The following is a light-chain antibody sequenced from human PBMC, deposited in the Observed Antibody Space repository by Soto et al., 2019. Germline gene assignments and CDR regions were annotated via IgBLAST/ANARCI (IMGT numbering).Light chain of an antibody. Sequence: EIVFTQSPGTLSFSPGERATLSCRASQSVSSSYLAWYQQKPGQAPRLLIYGASSRATGIPDRFSGSGSGTDSTLTISRLEPEDFAVYYCQQYTNSPSTLGGGTKVDIK. CDR1: QSVSSSY. J-gene: IGKJ4*01. CDR3: QQYTNSPST. CDR2: GAS. V-gene: IGKV3-20*01.